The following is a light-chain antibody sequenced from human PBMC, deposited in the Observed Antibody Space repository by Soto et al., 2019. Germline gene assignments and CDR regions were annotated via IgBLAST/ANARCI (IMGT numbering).Light chain of an antibody. V-gene: IGKV3-11*01. CDR1: QSVSSH. CDR3: QQRSHWPPFFT. CDR2: DAS. J-gene: IGKJ3*01. Sequence: EILLTQSPATLSLSPVERGTRSLRASQSVSSHLAWYQQKPGQAPRLLSYDASNRASGIPARFSGSGSGTDFSLTISSLEPEDFAVYYCQQRSHWPPFFTFGPGTKVDTK.